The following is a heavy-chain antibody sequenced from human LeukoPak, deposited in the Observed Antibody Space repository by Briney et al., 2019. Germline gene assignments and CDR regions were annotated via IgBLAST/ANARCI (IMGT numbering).Heavy chain of an antibody. CDR2: ISSTGRT. Sequence: GGSXSSDTYFWSWIRQPAGKGLEWIGRISSTGRTDYNPSLTSRFTISVDTSKNRFSRKLRDVTAADRAGYXXXXXXXRXXXSWXLSXYXYYXXDVWGKGTXVTISS. CDR3: XXXXXRXXXSWXLSXYXYYXXDV. J-gene: IGHJ6*03. D-gene: IGHD6-13*01. V-gene: IGHV4-61*02. CDR1: GGSXSSDTYF.